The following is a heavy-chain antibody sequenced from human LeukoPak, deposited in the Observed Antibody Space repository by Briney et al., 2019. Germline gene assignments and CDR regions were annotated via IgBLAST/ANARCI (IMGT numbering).Heavy chain of an antibody. D-gene: IGHD6-19*01. V-gene: IGHV1-24*01. CDR1: GYTLTELS. J-gene: IGHJ4*02. Sequence: ASVKDSCKVSGYTLTELSMHWVRQAPGKGLEWMGGFDPEDGETIYAQKFQGRVTMTEDTSTDTAYMELSSLRSEDTAVYYCAPIARYSSGWELDYWGQGTLVTVSS. CDR3: APIARYSSGWELDY. CDR2: FDPEDGET.